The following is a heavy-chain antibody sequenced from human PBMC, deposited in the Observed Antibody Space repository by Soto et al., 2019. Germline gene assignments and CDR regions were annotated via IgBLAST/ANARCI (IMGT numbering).Heavy chain of an antibody. CDR1: DGSMSISSCY. Sequence: LSLTCTVSDGSMSISSCYWVLIRPPPGKGLEWIGSIYYSGSTYNNPSLRSRVSMSIDTSKDQFSLKLKSVTAADTALYFCARQRTSVVTQAYFDVWGPGSLVTGSS. CDR2: IYYSGST. V-gene: IGHV4-39*01. CDR3: ARQRTSVVTQAYFDV. D-gene: IGHD2-21*02. J-gene: IGHJ4*02.